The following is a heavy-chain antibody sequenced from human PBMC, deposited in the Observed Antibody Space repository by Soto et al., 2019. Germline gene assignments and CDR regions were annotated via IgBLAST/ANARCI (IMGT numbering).Heavy chain of an antibody. CDR1: GFTFSSCA. V-gene: IGHV3-23*01. CDR3: AKPFCDKSGPSYYFDN. J-gene: IGHJ4*02. D-gene: IGHD3-22*01. Sequence: PGGSLRLSCAASGFTFSSCAVRWVRQAPGKGLEWVSAISGSGGTTEYADSVKGRFTISRDNSKNTLYLQMNSLRAEDTAVYYCAKPFCDKSGPSYYFDNWGQGT. CDR2: ISGSGGTT.